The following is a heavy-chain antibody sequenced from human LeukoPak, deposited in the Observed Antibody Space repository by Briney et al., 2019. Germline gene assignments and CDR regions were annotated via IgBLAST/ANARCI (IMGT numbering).Heavy chain of an antibody. CDR2: ISFDGTNK. Sequence: PGGSLRLSCAASGFTFSSYAMHWVRQAPGKGLEWVAVISFDGTNKYYADSVKGRFTISRDNSKNTPYLQMNSLRAEDTAVYYCAKSMVRGVVGPQYGMDVWGKGTTVTVSS. CDR3: AKSMVRGVVGPQYGMDV. CDR1: GFTFSSYA. D-gene: IGHD3-10*01. V-gene: IGHV3-30*18. J-gene: IGHJ6*04.